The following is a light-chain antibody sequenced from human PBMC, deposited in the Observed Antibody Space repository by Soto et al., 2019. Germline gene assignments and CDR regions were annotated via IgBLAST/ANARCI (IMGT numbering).Light chain of an antibody. J-gene: IGLJ1*01. CDR3: DSYTSCRAYV. Sequence: QSALTQPASVSGSPGQSITISCTGTSSDVGGYNYVSWYQQQAGKAPKLIIHEVSNRPSGVSNRFSGSKSGNTASLTISGLQAEDEADYYCDSYTSCRAYVFGIGTKVTVL. CDR1: SSDVGGYNY. CDR2: EVS. V-gene: IGLV2-14*01.